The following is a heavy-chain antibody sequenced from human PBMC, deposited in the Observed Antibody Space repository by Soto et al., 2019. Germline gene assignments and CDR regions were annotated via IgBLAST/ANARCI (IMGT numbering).Heavy chain of an antibody. V-gene: IGHV4-59*01. Sequence: SETLSLTCTVSGGPISSYYWSWIRQPPGKGLEWIGYIYYSGSTNYNPSLKSRVTISVDTSKNQFSLKLSSVTAADTAVYYCARFITMVRGVIGYYGMDVWGQGTTVTVSS. CDR1: GGPISSYY. CDR2: IYYSGST. D-gene: IGHD3-10*01. J-gene: IGHJ6*02. CDR3: ARFITMVRGVIGYYGMDV.